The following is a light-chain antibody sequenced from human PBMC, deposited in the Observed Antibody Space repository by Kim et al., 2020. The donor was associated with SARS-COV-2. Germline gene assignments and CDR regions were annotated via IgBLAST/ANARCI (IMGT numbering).Light chain of an antibody. J-gene: IGLJ2*01. Sequence: QTVVTQEPSFSLSPGGTVTLTCGLSSGSVSTSYYPSWYQQTPGQAPRTLIYSTNTRSSGVPDRFSGSILRNKAALTITGAQADDESDYYCVLYMGSGISVFGGGTQLTVL. CDR2: STN. CDR3: VLYMGSGISV. V-gene: IGLV8-61*01. CDR1: SGSVSTSYY.